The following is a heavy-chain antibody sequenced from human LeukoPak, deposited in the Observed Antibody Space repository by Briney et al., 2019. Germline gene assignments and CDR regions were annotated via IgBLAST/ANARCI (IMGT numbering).Heavy chain of an antibody. Sequence: PGGSLRLSCAASGFTFSSYSMNWVRQAPGKGLEWVSYISGSSSSIYYADSVKGRFTISRNNARNSLYLQINSLRAEDTAVHYCARGDYYYDSSWDYWGQGTLVTVSS. CDR3: ARGDYYYDSSWDY. CDR1: GFTFSSYS. V-gene: IGHV3-48*01. J-gene: IGHJ4*02. CDR2: ISGSSSSI. D-gene: IGHD3-22*01.